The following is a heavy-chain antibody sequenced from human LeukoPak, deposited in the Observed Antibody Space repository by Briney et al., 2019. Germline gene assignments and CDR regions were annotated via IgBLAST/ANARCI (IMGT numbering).Heavy chain of an antibody. J-gene: IGHJ4*02. D-gene: IGHD6-19*01. Sequence: PGGSLRLSCAASGFTFSSYAMHWVRQAPGKGLEWVAVISYDGSNKYYADSVKGRFTISRDNSKNTLYLQMNSLRAEDTAVYYCAKVFLSAVAGWARPCFDSWGQGTLVTVSS. V-gene: IGHV3-30-3*01. CDR1: GFTFSSYA. CDR3: AKVFLSAVAGWARPCFDS. CDR2: ISYDGSNK.